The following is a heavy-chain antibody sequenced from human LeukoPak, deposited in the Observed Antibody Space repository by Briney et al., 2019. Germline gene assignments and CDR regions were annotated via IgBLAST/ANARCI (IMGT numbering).Heavy chain of an antibody. J-gene: IGHJ4*02. CDR1: GFTFTAYW. D-gene: IGHD2-21*01. Sequence: GGSLRLSCAASGFTFTAYWLQWVRQAPGKGLEWVAVISYDGSNEYYADSVKGRFTISRDNSKNTLYLQMSSLRAEDTAVYYCAKEFNRGLPDYWGQGTLVTVPS. V-gene: IGHV3-30*18. CDR2: ISYDGSNE. CDR3: AKEFNRGLPDY.